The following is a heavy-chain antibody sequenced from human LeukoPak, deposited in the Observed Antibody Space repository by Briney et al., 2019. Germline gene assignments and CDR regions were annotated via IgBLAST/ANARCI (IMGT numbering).Heavy chain of an antibody. V-gene: IGHV4-30-4*01. CDR2: IYYSGST. CDR1: GGSISSGDYY. Sequence: PSETLSLTCTVSGGSISSGDYYWGWIRQPPGKGLEWIGYIYYSGSTYYNPSLKSRVTISVDTSKNRFSLKLSSVTAADTAVYYCARDRNGYLYWGQGTLVTVSS. J-gene: IGHJ4*02. CDR3: ARDRNGYLY. D-gene: IGHD5-24*01.